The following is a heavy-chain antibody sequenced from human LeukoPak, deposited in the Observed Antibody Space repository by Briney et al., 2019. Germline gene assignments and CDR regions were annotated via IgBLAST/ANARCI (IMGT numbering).Heavy chain of an antibody. Sequence: GGSLRLSCEASGFSFSGYAMSWVRQAPGKGLDWVSGVSDSGVNTYYADSVKGRFTISRDTSKTTLYLQMNSLRAEDTATYYCAKSRARYNWKDGAFDIWGQGTIVTVSS. D-gene: IGHD1-1*01. CDR2: VSDSGVNT. V-gene: IGHV3-23*01. J-gene: IGHJ3*02. CDR1: GFSFSGYA. CDR3: AKSRARYNWKDGAFDI.